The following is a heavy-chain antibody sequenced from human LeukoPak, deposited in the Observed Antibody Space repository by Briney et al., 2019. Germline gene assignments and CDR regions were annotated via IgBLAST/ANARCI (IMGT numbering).Heavy chain of an antibody. D-gene: IGHD3-9*01. CDR1: GFTFSNYA. J-gene: IGHJ4*02. V-gene: IGHV3-23*01. Sequence: GASLRLSCVASGFTFSNYAMSWVRQAPGKGLEWVSAITGRGGNTYYADSVKGRFTISRDNSKSTVFLQMNSLRAEDTAVYYCAKWGDYDVLTGYYVSDYWGQGTLVTVSS. CDR2: ITGRGGNT. CDR3: AKWGDYDVLTGYYVSDY.